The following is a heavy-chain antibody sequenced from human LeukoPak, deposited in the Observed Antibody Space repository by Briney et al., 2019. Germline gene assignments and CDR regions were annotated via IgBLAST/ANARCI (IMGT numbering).Heavy chain of an antibody. CDR1: GYTFTSYY. CDR3: ARDYYDFWSGYPKTDDAFDI. Sequence: ASVTVSCKASGYTFTSYYMHWVRQAPGQGLEWMGIINPSGGSTSYAQKFQGRVTMTRDTSTSTVYMELSSLRSEDTAVYYCARDYYDFWSGYPKTDDAFDIWGQGTMVTVSS. CDR2: INPSGGST. J-gene: IGHJ3*02. V-gene: IGHV1-46*01. D-gene: IGHD3-3*01.